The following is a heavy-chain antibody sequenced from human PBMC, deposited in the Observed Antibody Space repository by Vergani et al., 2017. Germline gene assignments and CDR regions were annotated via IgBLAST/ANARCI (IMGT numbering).Heavy chain of an antibody. CDR3: AKARDPNCKGGNCYSYYYGLDL. CDR1: GFTFSSYA. CDR2: ISGSGGNT. Sequence: EVRLVDSGGGLVQPGGSLRLSCAASGFTFSSYAMTWVRQAPGKGLEWVSAISGSGGNTFYTDSVKGRFTISRDNSKDTLYLQMNSLRVEDTAIYYCAKARDPNCKGGNCYSYYYGLDLWGQGTTVTVSS. J-gene: IGHJ6*02. V-gene: IGHV3-23*04. D-gene: IGHD2-15*01.